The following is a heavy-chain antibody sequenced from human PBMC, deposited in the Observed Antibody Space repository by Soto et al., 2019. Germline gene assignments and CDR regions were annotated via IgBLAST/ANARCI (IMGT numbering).Heavy chain of an antibody. CDR2: ISGSGGTT. Sequence: GGSLRLSCAASGFTFSSYAMYWVRQAPGKGLDWVSGISGSGGTTYYADSVKGRFTISRDNSKNTLFLQMNSLRAEDTAVYYCAREGQYSSSWYDFDYWGQGTLVTVSS. CDR1: GFTFSSYA. V-gene: IGHV3-23*01. CDR3: AREGQYSSSWYDFDY. J-gene: IGHJ4*02. D-gene: IGHD6-13*01.